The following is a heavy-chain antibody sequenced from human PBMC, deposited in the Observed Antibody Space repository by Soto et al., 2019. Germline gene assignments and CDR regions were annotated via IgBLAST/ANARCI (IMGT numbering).Heavy chain of an antibody. D-gene: IGHD3-10*01. V-gene: IGHV4-39*01. CDR1: GGSISSSSYY. J-gene: IGHJ4*02. CDR2: IYYSGST. CDR3: AQSITMVRGVIDYFDY. Sequence: SETLSLTCTVSGGSISSSSYYWGWIRQPPGKGLEWIGSIYYSGSTYYNPSLKSRVTISVDTSKNQFSLKLSSVTAADTAVYYCAQSITMVRGVIDYFDYWGQGTLVTVSS.